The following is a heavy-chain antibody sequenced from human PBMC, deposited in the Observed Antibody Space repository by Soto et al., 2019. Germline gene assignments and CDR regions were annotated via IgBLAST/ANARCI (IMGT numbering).Heavy chain of an antibody. V-gene: IGHV3-74*01. D-gene: IGHD3-10*01. CDR3: ARDRAYGLDV. CDR1: GFTISTYW. J-gene: IGHJ6*02. CDR2: ITQDGSTT. Sequence: PGGSLRLSCAASGFTISTYWLHWVRQAPGKGLVWVARITQDGSTTTYADSVKGRFTISRDNAKNTLYLQMNSLRAEDTAIYYCARDRAYGLDVWGQGTTVTGSS.